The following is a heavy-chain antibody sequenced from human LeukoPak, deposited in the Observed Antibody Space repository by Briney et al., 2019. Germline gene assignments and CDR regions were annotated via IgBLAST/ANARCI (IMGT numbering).Heavy chain of an antibody. CDR1: GFTFSDYD. Sequence: GGSLRLSCSASGFTFSDYDMTWVRQAPGKGLEWVSSISGLSSHIYYGDSVKGRFSISRDNAKNSLYLHMNSLGAEDTAVYYGGRAFPPLRTSSAGDLWGQGTLVTVSS. CDR2: ISGLSSHI. J-gene: IGHJ4*02. V-gene: IGHV3-21*01. D-gene: IGHD3-16*01. CDR3: GRAFPPLRTSSAGDL.